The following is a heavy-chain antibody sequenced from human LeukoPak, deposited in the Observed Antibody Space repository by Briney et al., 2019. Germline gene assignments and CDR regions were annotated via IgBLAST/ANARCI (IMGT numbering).Heavy chain of an antibody. Sequence: SETLSLTCSVSGDSVSSYYWSWLRQPPGKGLEWIGYMSSGGIFKYNPSLKSRLAISVDTSKNQISLSLRSVTATDTAVYYCARLTIDAHTLDWYFDIWGRGSQVAVSS. CDR1: GDSVSSYY. J-gene: IGHJ2*01. CDR2: MSSGGIF. D-gene: IGHD3-9*01. CDR3: ARLTIDAHTLDWYFDI. V-gene: IGHV4-4*09.